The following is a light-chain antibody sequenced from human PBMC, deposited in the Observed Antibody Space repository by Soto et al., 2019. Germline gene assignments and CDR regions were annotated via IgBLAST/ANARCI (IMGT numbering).Light chain of an antibody. CDR2: DND. CDR3: GTWDSSLSVAV. J-gene: IGLJ7*01. Sequence: QSELTQPPSVSAAAGQKVTISCSGSSSNIGDNYVSWYQQVPGTAPKLLIYDNDQRSSGTPDRFSAYKSGTSATLGITGLQTGDEGDYYCGTWDSSLSVAVFGGGTQLTVL. CDR1: SSNIGDNY. V-gene: IGLV1-51*01.